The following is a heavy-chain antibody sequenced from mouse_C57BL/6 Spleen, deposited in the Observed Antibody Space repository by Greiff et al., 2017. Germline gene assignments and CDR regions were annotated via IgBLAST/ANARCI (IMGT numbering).Heavy chain of an antibody. CDR3: ARYLYYGSSYDYARDY. CDR2: IDPSDSYT. Sequence: QVQLQQPGAELVKPGASVKLSCKASGYTFTSYWMQWVKQRPGQGLEWIGEIDPSDSYTNYNQKFKGKATLTVDTSSSTAYMQLSSLTSEDSAVYYCARYLYYGSSYDYARDYWGQGTSVTVSS. J-gene: IGHJ4*01. D-gene: IGHD1-1*01. V-gene: IGHV1-50*01. CDR1: GYTFTSYW.